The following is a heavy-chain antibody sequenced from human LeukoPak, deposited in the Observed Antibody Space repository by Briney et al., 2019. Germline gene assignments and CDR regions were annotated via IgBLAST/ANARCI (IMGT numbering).Heavy chain of an antibody. CDR3: AKDLAVVVPAAMPTDAFDI. D-gene: IGHD2-2*01. V-gene: IGHV3-53*01. CDR1: GFTVSSNY. Sequence: GGSLRLSCAASGFTVSSNYMSWVRQAPGKGLEWVSVIYSGGSTYYADSVKGRFTISRDNSKNTLYLQMNSLRAEDTAVYYCAKDLAVVVPAAMPTDAFDIWGQGTMVTVSS. CDR2: IYSGGST. J-gene: IGHJ3*02.